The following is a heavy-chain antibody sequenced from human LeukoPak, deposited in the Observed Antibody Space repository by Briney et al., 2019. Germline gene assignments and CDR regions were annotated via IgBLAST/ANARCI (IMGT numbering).Heavy chain of an antibody. D-gene: IGHD5-18*01. CDR2: IYSSGTT. Sequence: SETLSLTCTVSGGSPSNYYWSWIRQPAGKGLEWIGRIYSSGTTNYSPSLKSRVTISLDTSNNQYSLKLSSVTAADTAMYYCARDRGGYSYPYYYMDVWGKGTTVTVSS. CDR1: GGSPSNYY. V-gene: IGHV4-4*07. CDR3: ARDRGGYSYPYYYMDV. J-gene: IGHJ6*03.